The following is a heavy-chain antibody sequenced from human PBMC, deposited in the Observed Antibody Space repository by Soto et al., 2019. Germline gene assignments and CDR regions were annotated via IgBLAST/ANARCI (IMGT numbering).Heavy chain of an antibody. D-gene: IGHD6-13*01. V-gene: IGHV4-34*01. CDR2: INHSGST. CDR3: ARWCNLYSSSWYVGY. J-gene: IGHJ4*02. CDR1: GGSFSGYY. Sequence: QVQLQQWGAGLLKPSETLSLTCAVYGGSFSGYYWSWIRQPPGKGLEWIGEINHSGSTNYNPSLKSRVTISVDTSKNQFSLKLSSVTAADTAVYYCARWCNLYSSSWYVGYWGQGTLVTVSS.